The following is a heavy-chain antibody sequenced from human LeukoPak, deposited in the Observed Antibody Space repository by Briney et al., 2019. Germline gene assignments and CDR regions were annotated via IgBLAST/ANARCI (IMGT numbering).Heavy chain of an antibody. V-gene: IGHV1-18*01. CDR1: GYTFTSYG. D-gene: IGHD3-16*02. CDR2: ISAYNGNT. CDR3: AHSESDYVWGSYRPIDY. J-gene: IGHJ4*02. Sequence: ASVKVSCKASGYTFTSYGISWVRQALGQGLEWMGWISAYNGNTNYAQKLQGRVTMTTDTSTSTAYMELRSLRSDDTAVYYCAHSESDYVWGSYRPIDYWGQGTLVTVSS.